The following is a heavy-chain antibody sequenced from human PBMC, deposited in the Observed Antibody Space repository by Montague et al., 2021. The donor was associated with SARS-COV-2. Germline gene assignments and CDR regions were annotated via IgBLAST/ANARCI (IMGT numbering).Heavy chain of an antibody. CDR2: INYSGAT. CDR1: GDSIYRSGYY. V-gene: IGHV4-39*01. D-gene: IGHD1-26*01. CDR3: ARPSSTGNYYY. Sequence: SETLSLTCSVSGDSIYRSGYYWGWIRQPPGKGLEWIGSINYSGATYYNPSLRSRVTISVDTSKNRISLKVNSVTAADTAVYYCARPSSTGNYYYWGQGTLVTVSS. J-gene: IGHJ4*02.